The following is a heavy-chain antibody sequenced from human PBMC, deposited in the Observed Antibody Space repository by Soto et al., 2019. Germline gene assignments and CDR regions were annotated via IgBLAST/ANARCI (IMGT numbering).Heavy chain of an antibody. CDR1: GFTFSRYW. D-gene: IGHD5-18*01. CDR3: ARVDTPMITGMDSFDI. J-gene: IGHJ3*02. V-gene: IGHV3-7*01. CDR2: IKQDGTEK. Sequence: PGGSLRLSCAASGFTFSRYWMNWVRQAPGKGLEWVANIKQDGTEKNYVDSVKGRFTISRDNARKSLYLQMDSLRAEDTAVYFCARVDTPMITGMDSFDIWGQGTMVTVSS.